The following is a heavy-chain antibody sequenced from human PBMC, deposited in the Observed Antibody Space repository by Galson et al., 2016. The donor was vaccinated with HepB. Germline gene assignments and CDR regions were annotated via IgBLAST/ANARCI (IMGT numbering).Heavy chain of an antibody. CDR1: YTFTTYG. Sequence: YTFTTYGVSWVRQAPGQGLEWMGWISAYSGDTNYAQKLQGRVTMTTGTSTSTAYMELRSLRSDDTAVYFCARGSGYYASNYYYSFDYWGQGTLVTVSS. CDR3: ARGSGYYASNYYYSFDY. V-gene: IGHV1-18*01. J-gene: IGHJ4*02. D-gene: IGHD3-22*01. CDR2: ISAYSGDT.